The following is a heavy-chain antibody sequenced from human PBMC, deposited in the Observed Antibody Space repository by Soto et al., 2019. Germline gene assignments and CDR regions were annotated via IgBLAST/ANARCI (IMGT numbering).Heavy chain of an antibody. V-gene: IGHV3-30-3*02. CDR3: AKSSSGLRDYFDS. CDR1: GFTLSTFA. CDR2: TSYDGLNT. D-gene: IGHD3-10*01. Sequence: GGSLRLSCAVSGFTLSTFAMHWVRQAPGKGLEWVATTSYDGLNTFYGESVRGRFSISRDTSKNTLFLQMNSLKTEDTAVYYCAKSSSGLRDYFDSWGRGPLVTVSS. J-gene: IGHJ4*02.